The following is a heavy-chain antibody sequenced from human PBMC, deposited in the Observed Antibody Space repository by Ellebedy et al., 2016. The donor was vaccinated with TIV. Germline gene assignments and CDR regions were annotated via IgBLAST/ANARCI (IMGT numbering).Heavy chain of an antibody. D-gene: IGHD1-26*01. CDR3: ARGGSYWTEFDAFDI. V-gene: IGHV3-30*04. CDR1: GFTFSSYA. Sequence: GGSLRLSCAASGFTFSSYAMHWVRQAPGKGLEWVAVISYDGSNKYYADSVKGRFTISRDNSKNTLYLQMNSLRAEDTAVYYCARGGSYWTEFDAFDIWGQGTMVTVSS. J-gene: IGHJ3*02. CDR2: ISYDGSNK.